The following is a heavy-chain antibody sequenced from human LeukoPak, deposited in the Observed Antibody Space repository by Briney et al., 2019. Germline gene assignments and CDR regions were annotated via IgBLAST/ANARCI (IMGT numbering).Heavy chain of an antibody. CDR3: AKDPNGDYVGAFDS. Sequence: GGSLRLSCAGSAIRFSSFAMTWVRQAPGKGLEWVSGIHGNGDTTYYADSVKGRFTISRDNSRKMLYLQMNSLRVEDTAVYYCAKDPNGDYVGAFDSWGQGTMVTVSS. D-gene: IGHD4-17*01. V-gene: IGHV3-23*01. CDR1: AIRFSSFA. CDR2: IHGNGDTT. J-gene: IGHJ3*02.